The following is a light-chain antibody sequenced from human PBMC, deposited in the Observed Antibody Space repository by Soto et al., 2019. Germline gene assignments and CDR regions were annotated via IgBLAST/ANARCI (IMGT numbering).Light chain of an antibody. V-gene: IGLV1-40*01. CDR1: SSNIGAGYD. J-gene: IGLJ1*01. Sequence: QAVVTQPPSVSGAPRQRVTISCTGSSSNIGAGYDVHWYQQLPGTAPRLLIYGNSNRPSGVPDRFSGSKSGTSASLAITGLQAEDEADYYCQSYDSSLSGSRVFGTGTKVTVL. CDR3: QSYDSSLSGSRV. CDR2: GNS.